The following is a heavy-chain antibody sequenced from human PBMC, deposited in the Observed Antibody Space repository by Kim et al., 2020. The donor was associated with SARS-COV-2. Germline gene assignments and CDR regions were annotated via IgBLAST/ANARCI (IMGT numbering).Heavy chain of an antibody. Sequence: SETLSLTCTVSGASITTYFWSWIRQPPGKGLEWIGYIYYSGTTKYNPSLQSRGTISVDMSKNQFSLKLRSVTAADTAVYYCARGRSSDLWGKGTLVTGCS. CDR3: ARGRSSDL. CDR2: IYYSGTT. CDR1: GASITTYF. D-gene: IGHD3-10*01. V-gene: IGHV4-59*13. J-gene: IGHJ5*02.